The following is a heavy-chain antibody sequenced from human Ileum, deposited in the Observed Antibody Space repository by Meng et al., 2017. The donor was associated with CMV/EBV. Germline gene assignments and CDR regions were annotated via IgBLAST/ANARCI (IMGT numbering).Heavy chain of an antibody. Sequence: RAVSGASVTTSVWWVWVRQPPGKGREWIGEIHYSGGTHYNPSLQSRVTMSVDKSENHLSLDVNSVTAADTAIYYCAREGVGDSLLYWGQGIMVTVSS. CDR1: GASVTTSVW. CDR2: IHYSGGT. J-gene: IGHJ4*02. CDR3: AREGVGDSLLY. V-gene: IGHV4-4*02. D-gene: IGHD4-17*01.